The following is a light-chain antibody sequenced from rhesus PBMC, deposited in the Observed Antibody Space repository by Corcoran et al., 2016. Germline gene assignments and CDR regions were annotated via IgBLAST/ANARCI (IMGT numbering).Light chain of an antibody. J-gene: IGKJ2*01. CDR3: QQHDKSPYS. Sequence: DIQMTQSPSSLSASVGDRVTITCRASQGISNWLAWYQQKPGKAPKLLIYRASNLEPGVPSRFSGSGSGTDFTLTISSLQPEDIETYDCQQHDKSPYSFGQGTKVDIK. V-gene: IGKV1-69*01. CDR2: RAS. CDR1: QGISNW.